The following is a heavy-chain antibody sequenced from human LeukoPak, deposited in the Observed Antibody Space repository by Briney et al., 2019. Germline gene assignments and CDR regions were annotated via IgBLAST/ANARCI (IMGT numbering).Heavy chain of an antibody. CDR2: IYSGGST. Sequence: RGSLRLSCAASGFTFTSYWMSWVRHAPGEGLEWVSVIYSGGSTYYAGSVKGRFTISRDNSKNTLYLQMNSLRAEDTAVYYCARDGWLLRGNDDFDIWGQGTMVTVSS. V-gene: IGHV3-66*01. D-gene: IGHD3-22*01. CDR1: GFTFTSYW. J-gene: IGHJ3*02. CDR3: ARDGWLLRGNDDFDI.